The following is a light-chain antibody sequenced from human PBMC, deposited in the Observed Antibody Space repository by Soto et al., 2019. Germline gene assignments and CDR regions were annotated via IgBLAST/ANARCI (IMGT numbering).Light chain of an antibody. V-gene: IGLV2-23*01. CDR3: CSYAGYTNYV. CDR2: EAT. Sequence: QSVLIQPASVSGSPRQSITISCTGTSRDIGTYDLVSWYQQHPGKVPKLIIYEATKRPSGVSSRFSGSKSGTTASLTISGLQAEDEAHYLCCSYAGYTNYVFGSGTKVTV. J-gene: IGLJ1*01. CDR1: SRDIGTYDL.